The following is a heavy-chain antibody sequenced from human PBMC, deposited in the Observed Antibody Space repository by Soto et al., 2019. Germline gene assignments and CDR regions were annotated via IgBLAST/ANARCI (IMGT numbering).Heavy chain of an antibody. CDR1: SGSISSYY. D-gene: IGHD3-10*01. CDR3: ARTPFYYFGLGTRLYYFDF. CDR2: AYYSGTT. J-gene: IGHJ4*02. Sequence: SETLSLTCTVASGSISSYYWSWLRQPPGKGLEWIGYAYYSGTTNYNSSLKSRVTISIDTSKNQFSLTLNSVTAADTAVYYCARTPFYYFGLGTRLYYFDFWDQGAQVTVSS. V-gene: IGHV4-59*01.